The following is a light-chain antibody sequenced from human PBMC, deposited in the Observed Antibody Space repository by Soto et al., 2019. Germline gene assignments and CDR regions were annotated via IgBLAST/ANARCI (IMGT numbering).Light chain of an antibody. V-gene: IGLV1-40*01. Sequence: QSVLTQPPSVSGAPGQRVTISCTGSXPNIGAGYDVHWYQQLPGTAPKLLIYGNSNRPSGVPDRFSGSKSGTSASLAITGLQAEDEADYYCQSYDSSLRVFGTGTKVTVL. CDR3: QSYDSSLRV. CDR1: XPNIGAGYD. CDR2: GNS. J-gene: IGLJ1*01.